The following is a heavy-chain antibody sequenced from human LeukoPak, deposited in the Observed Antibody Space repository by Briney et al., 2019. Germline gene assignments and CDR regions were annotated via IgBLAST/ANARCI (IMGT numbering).Heavy chain of an antibody. D-gene: IGHD2-15*01. Sequence: PGGSLRLSCAASGFTFSNYAMSWLRQAPGKGLEWVSASSGSGGSTYYAGSVKGGFTISRDNSKNTLCLQMNSLRAEDTAVYYCAKYPDIVVVVSATYFDYWGQGTLVTVSS. J-gene: IGHJ4*02. CDR1: GFTFSNYA. CDR3: AKYPDIVVVVSATYFDY. V-gene: IGHV3-23*01. CDR2: SSGSGGST.